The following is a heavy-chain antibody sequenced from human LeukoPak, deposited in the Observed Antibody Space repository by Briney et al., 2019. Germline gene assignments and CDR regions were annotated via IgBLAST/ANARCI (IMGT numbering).Heavy chain of an antibody. D-gene: IGHD5-24*01. CDR2: ISGSGGST. CDR1: GFTFSSYA. V-gene: IGHV3-23*01. Sequence: GGFLRLSCAASGFTFSSYAMSWVRQAPGKGLEWVSAISGSGGSTYYADSVKGRFTISRDNSKNTLYLQMNSLRAEDTAVYYCAKEEMRDGYNLDFDYWGQGTLVTVSS. J-gene: IGHJ4*02. CDR3: AKEEMRDGYNLDFDY.